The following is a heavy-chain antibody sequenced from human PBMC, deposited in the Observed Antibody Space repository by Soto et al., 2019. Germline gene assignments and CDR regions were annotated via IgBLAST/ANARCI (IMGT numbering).Heavy chain of an antibody. Sequence: SETLSLTCTVSGGSISSSSYYRGWIRQPPGKGLEWIGSIYYSGSTYYNPSLKSRVTISVDTSKNQFSLKLSSVTAADTAVYYCARPGKWDYYYGMDVWGQGTTVTVSS. D-gene: IGHD1-26*01. CDR1: GGSISSSSYY. CDR3: ARPGKWDYYYGMDV. CDR2: IYYSGST. J-gene: IGHJ6*02. V-gene: IGHV4-39*01.